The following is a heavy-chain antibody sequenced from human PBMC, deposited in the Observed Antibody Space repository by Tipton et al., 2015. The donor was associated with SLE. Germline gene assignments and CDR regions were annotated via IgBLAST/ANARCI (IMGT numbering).Heavy chain of an antibody. J-gene: IGHJ6*03. CDR2: ISSSGGYI. V-gene: IGHV3-21*01. D-gene: IGHD2-15*01. Sequence: SLRLSCAASGFTFSRYSMTCFRQAPGKGLEWVSSISSSGGYIYYADSLKGRFTISRDNAKTSLYLQMNSLRAEDTALYYCARLRVGGRPTYYYYMDVWGNGTTVTVSS. CDR1: GFTFSRYS. CDR3: ARLRVGGRPTYYYYMDV.